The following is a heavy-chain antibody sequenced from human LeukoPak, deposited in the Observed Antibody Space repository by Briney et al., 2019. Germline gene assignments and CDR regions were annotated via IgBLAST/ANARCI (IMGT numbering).Heavy chain of an antibody. V-gene: IGHV3-30*03. CDR2: ISYDGSNK. Sequence: GGSLRLSCAASGLTFSSYWMNWVRQAPGKGLEWVAVISYDGSNKYYADSVKGRFTISRDNSKNTLYLQMNSLRAEDTAVYYCAREVDYYGSGNYYYYYGMDVWGQGTTVTVSS. D-gene: IGHD3-10*01. J-gene: IGHJ6*02. CDR1: GLTFSSYW. CDR3: AREVDYYGSGNYYYYYGMDV.